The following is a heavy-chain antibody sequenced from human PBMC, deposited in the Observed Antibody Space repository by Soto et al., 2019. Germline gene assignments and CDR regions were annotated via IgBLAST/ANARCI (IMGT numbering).Heavy chain of an antibody. Sequence: QVQLVQSGAEVKKPGASVKVSCKVSGYTLTGLSMHWVRQAPGKGLEWMGGFDPEDGETIYAQKFQGRVTMTEDTSTDTAYMELSSLRSEDTAVYYCATRVAYYYDSSGYYNFDYWGQGTLVTVSS. J-gene: IGHJ4*02. D-gene: IGHD3-22*01. CDR2: FDPEDGET. V-gene: IGHV1-24*01. CDR1: GYTLTGLS. CDR3: ATRVAYYYDSSGYYNFDY.